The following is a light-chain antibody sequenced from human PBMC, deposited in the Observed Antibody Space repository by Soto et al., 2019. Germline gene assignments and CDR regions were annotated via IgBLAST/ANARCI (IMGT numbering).Light chain of an antibody. V-gene: IGKV1-8*01. Sequence: AIRMTQSPSSFSASPGDRVTITCRASQGISSYLAWYQQKPGKAPKLLIYDASSLESGVPSRFSGSGSGTEFTLTISSLQPDDFATYYCQQYDSYSTFGQGTKVDIK. CDR2: DAS. CDR3: QQYDSYST. CDR1: QGISSY. J-gene: IGKJ1*01.